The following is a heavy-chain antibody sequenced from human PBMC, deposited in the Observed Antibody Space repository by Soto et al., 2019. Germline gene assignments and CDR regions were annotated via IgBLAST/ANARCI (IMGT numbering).Heavy chain of an antibody. CDR3: ARERTRLRKGGGGGRYYYYGMDV. J-gene: IGHJ6*02. CDR1: GGTFSSYA. V-gene: IGHV1-69*01. Sequence: QVQLVQSGAEVKKPGSSVKVSCKASGGTFSSYAISWVRQAPGQGLEWMGGIIPIFGTANYAQKFQGRVTITADESTSKAYMERSSLRSEETAVYYCARERTRLRKGGGGGRYYYYGMDVWGQATTVTVSS. CDR2: IIPIFGTA. D-gene: IGHD4-17*01.